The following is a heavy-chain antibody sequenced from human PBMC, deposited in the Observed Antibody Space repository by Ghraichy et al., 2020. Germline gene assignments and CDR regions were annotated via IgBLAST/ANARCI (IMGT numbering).Heavy chain of an antibody. V-gene: IGHV4-34*01. Sequence: SETPSLTCAVYGGSFSGYYWSWIRQPPGKGLEWIGEINHSGSTNYNPSLKSRVTISVDTSKNQFSLKLSSVTAADTAVYYCARVLSGSFGFYYYYGMDVWGQGTTVTVSS. J-gene: IGHJ6*02. CDR1: GGSFSGYY. CDR3: ARVLSGSFGFYYYYGMDV. D-gene: IGHD1-26*01. CDR2: INHSGST.